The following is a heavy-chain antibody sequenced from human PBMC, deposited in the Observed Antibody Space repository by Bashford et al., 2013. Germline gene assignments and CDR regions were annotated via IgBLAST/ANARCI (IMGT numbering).Heavy chain of an antibody. Sequence: WVRQAPGQGLEWMGWMNPNSGNTGYAQKFQGRVSMTRDTSISTAYMELSSLRSEDTAVYYCARRSDYYDSSAYVYWGQGTVVTVSS. J-gene: IGHJ4*02. CDR2: MNPNSGNT. V-gene: IGHV1-8*01. CDR3: ARRSDYYDSSAYVY. D-gene: IGHD3-22*01.